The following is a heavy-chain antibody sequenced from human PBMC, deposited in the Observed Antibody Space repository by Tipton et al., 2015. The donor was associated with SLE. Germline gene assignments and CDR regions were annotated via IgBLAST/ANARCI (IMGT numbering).Heavy chain of an antibody. V-gene: IGHV4-39*01. CDR2: IFYSGSS. D-gene: IGHD3-10*01. Sequence: TLSLTCTVSGGSISSSSYYWGWIRQPPGKGLEWIGSIFYSGSSYYNPSLKSRVTISVDKSKDQLSLKLSSVTAADTAVYYCARHAPGQNFDYWGQGTLVTVSS. CDR3: ARHAPGQNFDY. J-gene: IGHJ4*02. CDR1: GGSISSSSYY.